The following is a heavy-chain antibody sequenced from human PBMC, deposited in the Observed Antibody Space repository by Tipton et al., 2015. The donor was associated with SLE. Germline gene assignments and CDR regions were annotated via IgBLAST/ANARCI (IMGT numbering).Heavy chain of an antibody. D-gene: IGHD3-3*01. CDR1: GGSISSYY. Sequence: TLSLTCTVSGGSISSYYWSWIRQPPGKGLEWIGYIYYSGSTNYNPSLKSRVTISVDTSKNQFSLKLSSVTAADTAVYYCARDLSGGHYDLWGRGTLVTVSS. V-gene: IGHV4-59*01. J-gene: IGHJ2*01. CDR2: IYYSGST. CDR3: ARDLSGGHYDL.